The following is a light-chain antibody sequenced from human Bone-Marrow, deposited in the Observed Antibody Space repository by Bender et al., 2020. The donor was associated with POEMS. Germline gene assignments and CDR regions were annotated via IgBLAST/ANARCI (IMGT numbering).Light chain of an antibody. Sequence: QSALTQPASVSGSPGQSITISCTGTSSDVGDYNYVSWYQHYPGKAPKLMIYDVSNRPSGVSNRFSGSKSGNTASLTISGLQAEDEADYYCTSYTSSSKYVFGSGTKVTVL. CDR1: SSDVGDYNY. V-gene: IGLV2-14*03. CDR3: TSYTSSSKYV. J-gene: IGLJ1*01. CDR2: DVS.